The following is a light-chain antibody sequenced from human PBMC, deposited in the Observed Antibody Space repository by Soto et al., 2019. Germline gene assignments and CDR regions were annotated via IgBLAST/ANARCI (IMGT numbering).Light chain of an antibody. J-gene: IGKJ4*01. Sequence: AIQLTQSPSSLSASVGDRVTITCRASQGISSALAWYQQKPGKSPNLLIYDVSSLESGVPSRFSGSGSGTDFTLTHSSLQPEDFATYYCQQFNTYPALTFGGGTKVEIK. V-gene: IGKV1-13*02. CDR1: QGISSA. CDR2: DVS. CDR3: QQFNTYPALT.